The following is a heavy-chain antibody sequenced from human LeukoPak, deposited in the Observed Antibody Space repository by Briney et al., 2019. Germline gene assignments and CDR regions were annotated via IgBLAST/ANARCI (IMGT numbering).Heavy chain of an antibody. CDR3: AKDRISLGELLSSLEY. Sequence: GGSLRLSCAASGFTFSDYGMHWVRQAPGKGLEWVAFLRYDGTNEYYRDSVRGRFSISRDNSKNTVYLQMNTLRAEDTAVYYCAKDRISLGELLSSLEYWGQGILVTVSS. V-gene: IGHV3-30*02. D-gene: IGHD3-10*01. CDR2: LRYDGTNE. CDR1: GFTFSDYG. J-gene: IGHJ4*02.